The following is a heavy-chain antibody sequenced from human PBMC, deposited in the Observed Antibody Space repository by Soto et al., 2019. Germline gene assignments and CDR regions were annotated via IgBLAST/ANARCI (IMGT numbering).Heavy chain of an antibody. CDR1: GFTFSSYA. V-gene: IGHV3-30-3*01. CDR2: ISYDGSNK. CDR3: AREGSSSSWVGASDS. Sequence: PGGSLRLSCAASGFTFSSYAMHWVRQAPGKGLEWVAVISYDGSNKYYADSVKGRFTISRDNSKNTLYLQMNSLRAEDTAVYYCAREGSSSSWVGASDSLGKGTMVTFSS. J-gene: IGHJ3*02. D-gene: IGHD6-6*01.